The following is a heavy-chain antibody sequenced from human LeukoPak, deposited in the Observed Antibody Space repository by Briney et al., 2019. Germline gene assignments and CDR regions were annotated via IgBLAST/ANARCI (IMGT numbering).Heavy chain of an antibody. J-gene: IGHJ4*02. CDR2: ISGSGGST. V-gene: IGHV3-23*01. CDR3: ARTQSSGWYSGVFPYDY. CDR1: GFTFSSYA. D-gene: IGHD6-19*01. Sequence: GGSLRLSCAASGFTFSSYAMSWVRQAPGKGLEWVSAISGSGGSTYYADSVKGRFTISRDNSKNTLYLQMNSLRAEDTAVYYCARTQSSGWYSGVFPYDYWGQGTLVTVSS.